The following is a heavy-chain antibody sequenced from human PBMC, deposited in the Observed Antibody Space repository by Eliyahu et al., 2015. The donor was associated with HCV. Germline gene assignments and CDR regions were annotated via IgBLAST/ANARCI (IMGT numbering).Heavy chain of an antibody. CDR3: AKGETVSGVFDY. J-gene: IGHJ4*02. CDR2: ISGSGXST. Sequence: EVQLLEXGGGLVQPGGSLXLSCAASGFTFSXXAMGWVRQAPGKRLEWVSAISGSGXSTYYADSVKGRFTISRDNSKNTLYLQMNSLRAEDTAVYYCAKGETVSGVFDYWGQGTLVTVSS. CDR1: GFTFSXXA. D-gene: IGHD3-16*01. V-gene: IGHV3-23*01.